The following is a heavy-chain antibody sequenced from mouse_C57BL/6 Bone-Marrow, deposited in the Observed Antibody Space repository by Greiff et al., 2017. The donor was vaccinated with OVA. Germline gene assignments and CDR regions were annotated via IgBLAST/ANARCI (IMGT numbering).Heavy chain of an antibody. D-gene: IGHD4-1*01. CDR2: IHPNSGST. CDR1: GYTFTSSW. V-gene: IGHV1-64*01. CDR3: ARASGTGCAY. Sequence: VQLQQPGAELVKPGASVKLSCKASGYTFTSSWMHWVKQRPGQGLEWIGMIHPNSGSTNYTEKFKSKATLTVDKSSSTASLQLSSLTSEDSAVYYCARASGTGCAYWGQGALVTGAA. J-gene: IGHJ3*01.